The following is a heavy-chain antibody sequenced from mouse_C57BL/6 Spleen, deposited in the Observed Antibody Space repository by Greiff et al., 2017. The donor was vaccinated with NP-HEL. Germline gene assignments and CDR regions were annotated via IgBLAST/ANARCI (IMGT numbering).Heavy chain of an antibody. CDR2: INPSTGGT. CDR3: ARLYGNYVGYFDV. Sequence: EVQLQQSGPELVKPGASVKISCKASGYSFPGYYLNWVKQSPEKSLEWIGEINPSTGGTTYNQKFKAKATLTVDKSSSTAYMQLKSLTSEDSAVYYCARLYGNYVGYFDVWGTGTTVTVSS. CDR1: GYSFPGYY. J-gene: IGHJ1*03. D-gene: IGHD2-1*01. V-gene: IGHV1-42*01.